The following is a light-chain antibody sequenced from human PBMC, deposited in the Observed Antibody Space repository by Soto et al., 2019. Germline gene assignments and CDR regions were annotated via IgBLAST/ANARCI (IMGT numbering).Light chain of an antibody. CDR1: QSVSSSY. V-gene: IGKV3-20*01. CDR2: GAS. Sequence: IVLTQSPGTLSLTPGERATLSCRASQSVSSSYLAWYQQKPGQAPRLLIYGASSRATGIPDRFSGSGSGTDFTLTISRLEPEDSAVYYCQQYGSSPPVTFGPGTRVDIK. CDR3: QQYGSSPPVT. J-gene: IGKJ3*01.